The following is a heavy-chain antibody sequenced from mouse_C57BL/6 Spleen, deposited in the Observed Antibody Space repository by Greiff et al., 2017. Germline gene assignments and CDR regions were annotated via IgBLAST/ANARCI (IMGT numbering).Heavy chain of an antibody. CDR3: ARRRNFYYYRSCFYY. Sequence: VQLQQSGPELVKPGASVKIPCKASGYTFTDYNMDWVKQSHGKSLEWIGDINPNNGGTIYNQKFKGKATLTVVKSSSTAYMELRSLTSEDPSVYYCARRRNFYYYRSCFYYWGPGTT. V-gene: IGHV1-18*01. J-gene: IGHJ2*01. CDR2: INPNNGGT. D-gene: IGHD1-1*01. CDR1: GYTFTDYN.